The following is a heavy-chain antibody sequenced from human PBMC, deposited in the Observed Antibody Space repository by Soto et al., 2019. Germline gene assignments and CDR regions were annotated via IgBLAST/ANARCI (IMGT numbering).Heavy chain of an antibody. J-gene: IGHJ4*02. D-gene: IGHD1-26*01. CDR3: ARDQGGSYYY. Sequence: QVQLVQSGAEVKKPGASVKVSCKASGYTFTSYGIXWVRQAPGQGLEWMGWISAYNGNTNYAQKLQGXXTMXXXTXTXXXXXXXXXXXXXXXAVYYXARDQGGSYYYWGQGTLVTVSS. V-gene: IGHV1-18*01. CDR1: GYTFTSYG. CDR2: ISAYNGNT.